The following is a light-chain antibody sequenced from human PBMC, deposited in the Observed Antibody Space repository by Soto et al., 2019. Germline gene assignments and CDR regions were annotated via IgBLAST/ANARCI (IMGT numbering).Light chain of an antibody. CDR2: DVI. Sequence: QSVLTQPLSVSWSPGQSVTISCTGTRSDIGGYNFVSWYQQHPGQAPKLIIYDVIKRPSGVPDRFSGSKSGNTASLTIYGLQAEDEADYYCCSYAGGYTHVFGTGTKVTVL. CDR3: CSYAGGYTHV. CDR1: RSDIGGYNF. V-gene: IGLV2-11*01. J-gene: IGLJ1*01.